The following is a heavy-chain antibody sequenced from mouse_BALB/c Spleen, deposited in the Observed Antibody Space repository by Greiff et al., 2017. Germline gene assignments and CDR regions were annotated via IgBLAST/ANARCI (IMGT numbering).Heavy chain of an antibody. CDR1: GYAFSSSW. J-gene: IGHJ4*01. V-gene: IGHV1-82*01. CDR2: IYPGDGDT. D-gene: IGHD2-14*01. CDR3: ARPYRYDYAMDY. Sequence: QVQLQQSGPERVKPGASVKISCKASGYAFSSSWMNWVKQRPGQGLEWIGRIYPGDGDTNYNGKFKGKATLTADKSSSTAYMQLSSLTSVDSAVYFCARPYRYDYAMDYWGQGTSVTVSS.